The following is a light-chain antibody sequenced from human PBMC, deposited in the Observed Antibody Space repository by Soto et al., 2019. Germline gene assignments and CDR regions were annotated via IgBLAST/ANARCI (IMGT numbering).Light chain of an antibody. CDR2: DVS. V-gene: IGLV2-11*01. Sequence: QSVLTQPRSVSRSPGQSVTISCTGTSSDVGLYNYVSWYQQHPGKAPKLIIYDVSKRPSGVPDRFSGSKSGNTASLTISGLQAEDEGEYFCCSYGGSYTPYVFGTGTKLTVL. CDR3: CSYGGSYTPYV. J-gene: IGLJ1*01. CDR1: SSDVGLYNY.